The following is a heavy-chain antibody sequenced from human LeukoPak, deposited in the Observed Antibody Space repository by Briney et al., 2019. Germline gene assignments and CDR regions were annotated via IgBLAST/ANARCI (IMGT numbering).Heavy chain of an antibody. CDR3: TRDLAFYYYDSSGYFGAFDI. D-gene: IGHD3-22*01. CDR1: GLTFTSHR. V-gene: IGHV3-21*01. Sequence: GEALRLSCVASGLTFTSHRMNWVRQAPGKGLEGVAFITSSSKYIHYADSVKGRSTISRDNAKNSLYLQMNSLRDEDTAVYYCTRDLAFYYYDSSGYFGAFDIWGQGTMVTVSS. CDR2: ITSSSKYI. J-gene: IGHJ3*02.